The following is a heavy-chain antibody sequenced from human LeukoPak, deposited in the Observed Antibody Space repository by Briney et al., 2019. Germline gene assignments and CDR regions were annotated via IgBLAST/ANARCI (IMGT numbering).Heavy chain of an antibody. CDR2: INPSGGST. J-gene: IGHJ4*02. V-gene: IGHV1-46*01. CDR3: ARGSPPGWEQWLVDFDY. Sequence: ASVKVSCKASGYTFTDYYMHWVRQAPGQGLEWMGIINPSGGSTSYAQKFQGRVTMTRDTSTSTVYMELSSLRSEDTAVYYCARGSPPGWEQWLVDFDYWGQGTLVTVSS. CDR1: GYTFTDYY. D-gene: IGHD6-19*01.